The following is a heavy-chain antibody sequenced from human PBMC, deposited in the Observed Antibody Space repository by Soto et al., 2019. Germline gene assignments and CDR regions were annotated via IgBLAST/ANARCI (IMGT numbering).Heavy chain of an antibody. CDR2: ISYDGSNK. V-gene: IGHV3-30*18. J-gene: IGHJ4*02. D-gene: IGHD4-17*01. CDR1: GFTFSSYG. CDR3: AKAPFGYGDTGIDY. Sequence: GGSLRLSCAASGFTFSSYGMHWVRQAPGKGLEWVAVISYDGSNKYYADSVKGRFTISRDNSKNTLYLQMNSLRAEDTAVYYCAKAPFGYGDTGIDYWGQGTLVTVSS.